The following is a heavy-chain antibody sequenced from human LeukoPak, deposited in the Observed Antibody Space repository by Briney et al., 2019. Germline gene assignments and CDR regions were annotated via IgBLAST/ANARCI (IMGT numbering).Heavy chain of an antibody. CDR1: GYTFTSYA. CDR3: ARDGAYYDSGSYYNNYFDY. Sequence: ASVKVSCKASGYTFTSYAMHWVRQAPGQRLEWMGWINAGNGNTKYSQKFQGRVTVTRDTSASTAYMELSSLRSEDTAVHYCARDGAYYDSGSYYNNYFDYWGQGTLVTVSS. V-gene: IGHV1-3*01. J-gene: IGHJ4*02. CDR2: INAGNGNT. D-gene: IGHD3-10*01.